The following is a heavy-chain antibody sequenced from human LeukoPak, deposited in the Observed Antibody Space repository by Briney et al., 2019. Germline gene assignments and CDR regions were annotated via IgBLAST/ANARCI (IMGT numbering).Heavy chain of an antibody. CDR1: GFTVSSNY. CDR2: IYSGGST. CDR3: AKDRRDYYDSSGHDAFDI. V-gene: IGHV3-53*01. Sequence: GGSLRLSCAASGFTVSSNYMSWVRQAPGKGLEWVSVIYSGGSTYYADSVKGRFTISRDNSKNTLYLQMNSLRAEDTAVYYCAKDRRDYYDSSGHDAFDIWGQGTMVTVSS. D-gene: IGHD3-22*01. J-gene: IGHJ3*02.